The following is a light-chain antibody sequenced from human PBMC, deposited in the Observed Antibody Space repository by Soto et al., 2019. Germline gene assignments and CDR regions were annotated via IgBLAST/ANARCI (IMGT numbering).Light chain of an antibody. J-gene: IGLJ1*01. V-gene: IGLV1-47*02. CDR1: RSNIGTNS. Sequence: QSVVTQPPSASGTPGQRFTIACSGSRSNIGTNSVYWYQKLPGTAPRVLIYSNNQRPSVVPDRFSGSKSGTSASLAISGLRSEDEADYYCAAWDDSLSGYVFGAGTKVTVL. CDR2: SNN. CDR3: AAWDDSLSGYV.